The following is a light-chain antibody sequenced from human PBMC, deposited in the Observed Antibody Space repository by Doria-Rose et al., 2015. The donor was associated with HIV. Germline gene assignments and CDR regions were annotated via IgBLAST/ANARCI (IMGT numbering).Light chain of an antibody. J-gene: IGKJ1*01. CDR3: HQYGASWT. V-gene: IGKV3-20*01. CDR1: QSFSSTY. CDR2: DGS. Sequence: TQSPGTLSLSPGERATLSCRASQSFSSTYLAWYQQKPGQAPSLLTYDGSTRATGIPDRFSASGSGTDFTLTINRLELEDFALYYCHQYGASWTFGQGTKVEI.